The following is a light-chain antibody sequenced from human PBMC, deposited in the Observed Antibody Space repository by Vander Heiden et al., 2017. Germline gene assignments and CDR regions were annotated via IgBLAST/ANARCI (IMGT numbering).Light chain of an antibody. CDR2: DAS. V-gene: IGKV3-11*01. J-gene: IGKJ5*01. CDR3: QQLSNWPRVT. Sequence: EIVLTQSPATLSLSPGERATLSCRASQSVSSYLAWYQQKHGQAPRLLIYDASNRATGIPARFSGSGSGTDFTLTISSLEPEDFAVYYCQQLSNWPRVTFGQGTRLEIK. CDR1: QSVSSY.